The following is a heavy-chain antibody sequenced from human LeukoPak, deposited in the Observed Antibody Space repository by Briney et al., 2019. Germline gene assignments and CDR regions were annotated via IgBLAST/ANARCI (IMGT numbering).Heavy chain of an antibody. D-gene: IGHD6-6*01. CDR3: AKVGSSSPTYYYYYMDV. CDR2: ISGSGGST. J-gene: IGHJ6*03. V-gene: IGHV3-23*01. Sequence: GGSLRLSCAASGFTFSSYAMSWVRQAPGKGLEWVSAISGSGGSTYYADSVKGRFTISRDNSKNTLYLQMNSLRAEDTAVYYCAKVGSSSPTYYYYYMDVWGKGTTVTVSS. CDR1: GFTFSSYA.